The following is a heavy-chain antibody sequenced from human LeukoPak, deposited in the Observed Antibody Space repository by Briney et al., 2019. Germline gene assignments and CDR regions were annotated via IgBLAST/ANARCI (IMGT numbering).Heavy chain of an antibody. D-gene: IGHD5-24*01. CDR3: AREGMATITGTFVY. J-gene: IGHJ4*02. V-gene: IGHV4-59*01. CDR1: GGSISSYY. CDR2: IYYSGST. Sequence: SETLSLTCTVSGGSISSYYWSWIRQPPGKGLEWIGYIYYSGSTNYNPSLKSRVTISVDTSKNQFSLKLSSVTAADTAVYYCAREGMATITGTFVYWGQGTLVTVSS.